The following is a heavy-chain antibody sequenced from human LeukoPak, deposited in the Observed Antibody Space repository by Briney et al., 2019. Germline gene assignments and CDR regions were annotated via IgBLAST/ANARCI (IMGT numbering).Heavy chain of an antibody. Sequence: GGSLRLSCAASGFTFSNAWMNWVRHAPGKGLEWVGRIKSKTDGGTTDYAAPVKGRFTISRDDSKNTLYLQMNSLETEDTAVYYCSTTYYYDSSEGYWGQGTLVTVSS. D-gene: IGHD3-22*01. J-gene: IGHJ4*02. CDR2: IKSKTDGGTT. CDR3: STTYYYDSSEGY. V-gene: IGHV3-15*07. CDR1: GFTFSNAW.